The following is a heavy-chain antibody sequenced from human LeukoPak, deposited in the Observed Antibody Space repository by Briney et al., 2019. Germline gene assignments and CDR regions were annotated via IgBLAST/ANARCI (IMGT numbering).Heavy chain of an antibody. CDR1: GFTVSSNY. Sequence: PGGSLRLSCAASGFTVSSNYMSWVRQAPGKGLEWVSSISSSSSYIYYADSVKGRFTISRDNAKNSLYLQMNSLRAEDTAVYYCARDRDDYYGSGSYFDHWGQGTLVTVSS. CDR2: ISSSSSYI. D-gene: IGHD3-10*01. V-gene: IGHV3-21*01. J-gene: IGHJ5*02. CDR3: ARDRDDYYGSGSYFDH.